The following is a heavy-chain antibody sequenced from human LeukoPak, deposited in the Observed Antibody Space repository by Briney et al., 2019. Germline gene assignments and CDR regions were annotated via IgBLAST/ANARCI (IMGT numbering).Heavy chain of an antibody. V-gene: IGHV1-18*01. CDR1: GYTFTNYG. CDR3: ATGTTRRRDAFDI. CDR2: ISAYNGKT. D-gene: IGHD4-11*01. J-gene: IGHJ3*02. Sequence: ASVKVSCKASGYTFTNYGITWMRQAPGQGLEWMGWISAYNGKTNYAQTLQGRVTMTTDTSTSTAYMELSSLRSEDTAVYYCATGTTRRRDAFDIWGQGTMVTVSS.